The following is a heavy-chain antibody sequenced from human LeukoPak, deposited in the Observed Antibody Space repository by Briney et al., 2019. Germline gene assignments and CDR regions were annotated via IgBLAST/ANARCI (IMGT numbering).Heavy chain of an antibody. V-gene: IGHV3-7*04. CDR2: IKQDGSEK. Sequence: GGSLRFSCAASGLTFSSYWMTWVRQAPGKGLEWVANIKQDGSEKYYVDSVKGRFIISRDNAKNSLYLQMNSLRAEDTAVYYCARDDGFRSLDYWGQGTLVTVSS. CDR1: GLTFSSYW. CDR3: ARDDGFRSLDY. J-gene: IGHJ4*02. D-gene: IGHD1-14*01.